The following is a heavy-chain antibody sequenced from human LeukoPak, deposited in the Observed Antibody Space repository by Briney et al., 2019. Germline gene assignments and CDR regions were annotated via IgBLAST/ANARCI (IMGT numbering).Heavy chain of an antibody. J-gene: IGHJ5*02. V-gene: IGHV1-8*02. CDR2: MNPNSGNT. D-gene: IGHD2-2*01. Sequence: GASVKVSCKTSGYTFTDYYLHWVRQAPGQGLEWMGWMNPNSGNTGYAQKFQGRVTMTRNTSISTAYMELSSLRSEDTAVYYCARGFLQLLQRLGVNWFDPWGQGTLVTVSS. CDR3: ARGFLQLLQRLGVNWFDP. CDR1: GYTFTDYY.